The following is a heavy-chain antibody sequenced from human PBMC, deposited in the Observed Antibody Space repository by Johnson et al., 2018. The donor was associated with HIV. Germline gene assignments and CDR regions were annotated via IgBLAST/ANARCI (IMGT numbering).Heavy chain of an antibody. CDR2: INWNGGRT. CDR3: ARVSDDYGGNPAAWGAFDI. Sequence: VQLVESGGGVVRPGGSLRLACAATGFTFDDYGMSWVRQAPGKGLEWVSGINWNGGRTGYADSVKGRFTISRDNAKNSLYLQMNSLRAEDTALYYCARVSDDYGGNPAAWGAFDIWGQGTMVTVSS. D-gene: IGHD4-23*01. V-gene: IGHV3-20*04. J-gene: IGHJ3*02. CDR1: GFTFDDYG.